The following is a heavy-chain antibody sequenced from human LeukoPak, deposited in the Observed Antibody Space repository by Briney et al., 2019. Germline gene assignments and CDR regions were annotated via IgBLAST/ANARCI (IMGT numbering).Heavy chain of an antibody. V-gene: IGHV3-23*01. J-gene: IGHJ4*02. CDR2: IIGGAGST. CDR3: AHGTMYQLDS. Sequence: GGSLRLSCAASGFIFSSHGMSWVRQAPGKGLEWVSGIIGGAGSTYYADSVRGRFTISGDNSKNTLYLQMNSLRADDTAVYYCAHGTMYQLDSWGQGTLVTVSS. D-gene: IGHD2-2*01. CDR1: GFIFSSHG.